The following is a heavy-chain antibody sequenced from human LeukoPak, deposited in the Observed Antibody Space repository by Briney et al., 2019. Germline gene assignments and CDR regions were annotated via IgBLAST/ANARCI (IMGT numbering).Heavy chain of an antibody. J-gene: IGHJ4*02. D-gene: IGHD5-12*01. CDR3: ARFRADIVATMPEGFDY. V-gene: IGHV1-2*02. Sequence: ASVKVSCKASGYTFTGYYMHWVRQAPGQGLEWMGWINPNSGGTNYAQKFQGGVTMTRDTSISTAYMELSRLRSDDTAVYYCARFRADIVATMPEGFDYWGQGTLVTVSS. CDR2: INPNSGGT. CDR1: GYTFTGYY.